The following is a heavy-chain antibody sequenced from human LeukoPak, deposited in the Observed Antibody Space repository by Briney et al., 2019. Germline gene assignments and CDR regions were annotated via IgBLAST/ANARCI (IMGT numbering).Heavy chain of an antibody. D-gene: IGHD3-10*01. CDR1: GFTFSSYW. J-gene: IGHJ5*02. CDR2: VNSDEGST. CDR3: ARDTGGSGTVFDP. V-gene: IGHV3-74*01. Sequence: RGSLRLSCAVSGFTFSSYWMHWVRQAPGKGLVWVSRVNSDEGSTRYADSVKGRFTISRDNAKNTLFLQMNSLRAEDTAVYYCARDTGGSGTVFDPWGQGTLVTVSS.